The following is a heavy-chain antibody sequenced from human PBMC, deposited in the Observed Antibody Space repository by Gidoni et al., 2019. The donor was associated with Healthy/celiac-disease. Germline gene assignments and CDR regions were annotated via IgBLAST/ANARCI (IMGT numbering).Heavy chain of an antibody. Sequence: QVQLVESGGGVVQPGRSLRLSCAASGFTFSSYAMHWVRQAPGKGLEWVAVISYDGSNKYYADSVKGRFTISRDNSKNTLYLQMNSLRAEDTAVYYCARDAPHTAMVSYFDYWGQGTLVTVSS. CDR2: ISYDGSNK. CDR3: ARDAPHTAMVSYFDY. V-gene: IGHV3-30-3*01. D-gene: IGHD5-18*01. CDR1: GFTFSSYA. J-gene: IGHJ4*02.